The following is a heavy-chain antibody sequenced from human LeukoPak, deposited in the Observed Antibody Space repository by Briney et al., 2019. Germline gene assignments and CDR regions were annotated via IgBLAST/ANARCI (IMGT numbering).Heavy chain of an antibody. V-gene: IGHV1-58*02. Sequence: ASVKVSCKASGFAFTSSAMQWVRRARGQRLEWIGWIVVGSGNTNYAQKFQERVTITRDMSTSTAYMELSSLRSEDTAVYYCAAGSSSWLDAFDIWGQGTMVTVSS. J-gene: IGHJ3*02. D-gene: IGHD6-13*01. CDR2: IVVGSGNT. CDR3: AAGSSSWLDAFDI. CDR1: GFAFTSSA.